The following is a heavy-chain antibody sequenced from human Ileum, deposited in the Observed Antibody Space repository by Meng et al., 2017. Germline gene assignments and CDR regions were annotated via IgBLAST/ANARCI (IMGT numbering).Heavy chain of an antibody. J-gene: IGHJ4*02. CDR1: EFTFSTYA. D-gene: IGHD2-2*01. Sequence: GESLKISCAASEFTFSTYAMSWVRQAPGKGLEWVSIISSGGGTTYYADSVKGRFTISRDNSRDTLYLQMNSLRAEDTAVYYCAKSACSTASCRRLDFWGRGTLVTVSS. CDR2: ISSGGGTT. V-gene: IGHV3-23*01. CDR3: AKSACSTASCRRLDF.